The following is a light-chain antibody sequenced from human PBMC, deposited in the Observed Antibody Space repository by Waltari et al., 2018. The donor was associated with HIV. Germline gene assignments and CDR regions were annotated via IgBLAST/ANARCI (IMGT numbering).Light chain of an antibody. J-gene: IGKJ2*01. Sequence: EIVLPQSPDFQSVSPKEKVTITCRASQSIGSSLHWYQQKPDQSPKLLIKYASRSFSGVPSRFSGSGSGTDFNLTINRLEGEDAATYYCHQSSSLPHTFGQGTKLEIK. CDR2: YAS. CDR3: HQSSSLPHT. V-gene: IGKV6-21*01. CDR1: QSIGSS.